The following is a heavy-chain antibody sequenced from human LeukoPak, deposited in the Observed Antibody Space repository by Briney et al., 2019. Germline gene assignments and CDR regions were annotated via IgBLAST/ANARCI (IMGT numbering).Heavy chain of an antibody. J-gene: IGHJ4*02. V-gene: IGHV4-34*01. CDR3: ARGQYSGYGSYYYFDY. CDR2: ISHGGDT. Sequence: SETLSLTCAVYGGSFSGYYWNWIRQPPGKGLEWIGEISHGGDTNYNPSLKTRVTISVDTSKNQSSLKLSSVTAADTAVYYCARGQYSGYGSYYYFDYWGQGTLVTVSS. D-gene: IGHD5-12*01. CDR1: GGSFSGYY.